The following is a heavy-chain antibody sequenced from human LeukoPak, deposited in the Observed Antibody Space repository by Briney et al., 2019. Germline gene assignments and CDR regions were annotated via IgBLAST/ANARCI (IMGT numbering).Heavy chain of an antibody. CDR3: ARVYSSSHNWFDT. CDR1: GGSISTTRYF. J-gene: IGHJ5*02. V-gene: IGHV4-39*07. Sequence: SETLSLTCTVSGGSISTTRYFWAWIRQPPGEGLEWIGSIYYSGTTYYTSSLKSRVTISVERSKNHFSLNLSSLTAADTAVYYCARVYSSSHNWFDTWGQGTQVTVSS. CDR2: IYYSGTT. D-gene: IGHD6-13*01.